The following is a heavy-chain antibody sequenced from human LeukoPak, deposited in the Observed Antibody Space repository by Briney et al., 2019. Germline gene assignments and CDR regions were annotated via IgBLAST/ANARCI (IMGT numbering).Heavy chain of an antibody. CDR3: AKDIAYYGDHYYFDP. CDR1: GFTFGDYA. J-gene: IGHJ5*02. D-gene: IGHD4-17*01. Sequence: GGSLRLSCASSGFTFGDYAMHWVRQAPGKGLQWVSSISWDSSSIGYADSVKGRFTISGDNAKNSLYLQMNSLRVEDTAFYYCAKDIAYYGDHYYFDPWGQGTLVTVSS. V-gene: IGHV3-9*01. CDR2: ISWDSSSI.